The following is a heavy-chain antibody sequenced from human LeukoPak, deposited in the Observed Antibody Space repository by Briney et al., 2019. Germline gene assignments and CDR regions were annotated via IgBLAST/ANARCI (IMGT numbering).Heavy chain of an antibody. CDR3: ARGRELEWNDAFDI. V-gene: IGHV1-18*01. CDR2: ISAYNGNT. J-gene: IGHJ3*02. D-gene: IGHD1-1*01. CDR1: GYTFTSYG. Sequence: ASVKVSCKASGYTFTSYGISWVRQAPGQGLEWMGWISAYNGNTNYAQKLQGRATMTTDTSTSTAYMELRSLRSDDTAVYYCARGRELEWNDAFDIWGQGTMVTVSS.